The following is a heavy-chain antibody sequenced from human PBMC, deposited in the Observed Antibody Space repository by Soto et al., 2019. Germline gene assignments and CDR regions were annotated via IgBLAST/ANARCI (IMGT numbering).Heavy chain of an antibody. V-gene: IGHV1-69*18. Sequence: QVQLVQSGAEVKKPGSSVKVYCSASGVTFSSYAFTWVRQAPGQGLEWMGNIIPVFRTATYAQRFQGRLNISADESTNTVYMERSSLRSEDTAVYFCAKDGSWDGGGGESWGQGTLVIVSS. D-gene: IGHD3-16*01. J-gene: IGHJ4*02. CDR3: AKDGSWDGGGGES. CDR1: GVTFSSYA. CDR2: IIPVFRTA.